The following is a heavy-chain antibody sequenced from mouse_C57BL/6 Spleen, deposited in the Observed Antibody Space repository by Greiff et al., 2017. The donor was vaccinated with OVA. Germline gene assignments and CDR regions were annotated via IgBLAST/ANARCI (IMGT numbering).Heavy chain of an antibody. CDR1: GYAFSSSW. D-gene: IGHD1-1*01. CDR2: IYPGDGDT. V-gene: IGHV1-82*01. CDR3: ARTRDYGSSHYYAMDY. Sequence: VQLQQSGPELVKPGASVKISCKASGYAFSSSWMNWVKQRPGKGLEWIGRIYPGDGDTNYNGKFKGKATLTADKSSSTAYMQLSSLTSEDSAVYFCARTRDYGSSHYYAMDYWGQGTSVTVSS. J-gene: IGHJ4*01.